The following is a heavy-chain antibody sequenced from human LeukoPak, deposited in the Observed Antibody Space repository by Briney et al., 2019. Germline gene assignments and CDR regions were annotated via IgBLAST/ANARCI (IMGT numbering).Heavy chain of an antibody. CDR2: IIASGGTT. D-gene: IGHD3-10*01. CDR1: GFPFSSYA. J-gene: IGHJ4*02. CDR3: AKGAGGSYGLYYFDY. Sequence: GGSLRLSCAASGFPFSSYAMSWFCQTPGKGLEWVSSIIASGGTTYFADSVKGRFTISRDNSKNTVYLQMNTLRAEDTAVYYCAKGAGGSYGLYYFDYWGQGALATVSS. V-gene: IGHV3-23*01.